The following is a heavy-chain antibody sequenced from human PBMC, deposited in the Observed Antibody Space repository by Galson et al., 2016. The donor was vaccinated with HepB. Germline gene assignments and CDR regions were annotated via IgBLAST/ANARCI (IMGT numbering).Heavy chain of an antibody. CDR1: GYKFTRYW. V-gene: IGHV5-51*01. CDR3: VRCGVMITSGGLNPRHNWCDP. CDR2: IYPGDSDT. D-gene: IGHD3-16*01. J-gene: IGHJ5*02. Sequence: QSGAEVKKPGESLKISCKGSGYKFTRYWVAWVRQMPGKGLEWMGIIYPGDSDTRYSPSFQGQVTISVDKSISTAYLQWSSLKASDTAVYYCVRCGVMITSGGLNPRHNWCDPLGQRTVVTVSS.